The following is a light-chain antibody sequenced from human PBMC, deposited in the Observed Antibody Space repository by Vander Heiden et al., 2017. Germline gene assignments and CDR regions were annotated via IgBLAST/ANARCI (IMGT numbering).Light chain of an antibody. Sequence: DIVMTQSPLSLPVTPGEPASISCRSSQRLLHSKGYKYCDRNLQKTGQPPQPLIYFCSNRASGVPDRFSGSVSGTDFTLNISRVEAEDVGVYYCIQALQTPRSFGKGTKV. CDR2: FCS. CDR1: QRLLHSKGYKY. J-gene: IGKJ1*01. V-gene: IGKV2-28*01. CDR3: IQALQTPRS.